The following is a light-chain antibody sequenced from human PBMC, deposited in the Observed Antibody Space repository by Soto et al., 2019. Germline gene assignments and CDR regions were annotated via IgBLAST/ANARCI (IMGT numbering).Light chain of an antibody. Sequence: EIVMTQSPVTLSVSPGERATRSCRASQSVSSKLAWYQQKPGQAPRLLIYGASTRATGIPARFSGSGSGTEFTLSISILQSEDFAVYYCQQYNNWPQTFGQGTKLEIQ. V-gene: IGKV3-15*01. CDR2: GAS. CDR3: QQYNNWPQT. J-gene: IGKJ2*01. CDR1: QSVSSK.